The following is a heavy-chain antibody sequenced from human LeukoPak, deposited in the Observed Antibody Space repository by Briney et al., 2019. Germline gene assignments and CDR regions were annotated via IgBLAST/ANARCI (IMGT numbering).Heavy chain of an antibody. V-gene: IGHV1-46*01. J-gene: IGHJ4*02. CDR3: ARRELAGSTAYFDY. CDR2: INPSGGST. D-gene: IGHD1-26*01. Sequence: ASVKVSCKASGYTLTSYYIHWVRQAPGQGLEWMGIINPSGGSTNHAQDFQGRVTMTRDTSTSTVYMELSSLRSEDTAVYYCARRELAGSTAYFDYWGQGTLVTVSS. CDR1: GYTLTSYY.